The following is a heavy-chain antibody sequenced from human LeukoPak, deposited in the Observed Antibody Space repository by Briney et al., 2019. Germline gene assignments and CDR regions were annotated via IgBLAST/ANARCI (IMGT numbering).Heavy chain of an antibody. CDR2: IIPIFGTA. CDR1: GGTFSSYA. V-gene: IGHV1-69*06. CDR3: ASAISGTTGIYFDD. D-gene: IGHD1-20*01. J-gene: IGHJ4*02. Sequence: LGASVKVSCKASGGTFSSYAISWVRQAPGQGLEWMGGIIPIFGTAKYAQKFQGRVRITADKSTSTAYMELSSLRSEDTAVYYCASAISGTTGIYFDDWGQGTLVTVSS.